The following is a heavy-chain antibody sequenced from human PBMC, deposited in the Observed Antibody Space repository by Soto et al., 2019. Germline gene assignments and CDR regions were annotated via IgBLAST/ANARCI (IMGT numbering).Heavy chain of an antibody. D-gene: IGHD3-16*01. Sequence: PSETLSLTCAVYGGSFSGYYWSWIRQPPGKGLEWIGEINHSGSTNYNPSLTSRVTISVDTSKNQFSLKLSSVTAADTAVYYCARIAGGYYYYYGMDVWGQGTTVTVSS. CDR2: INHSGST. CDR1: GGSFSGYY. V-gene: IGHV4-34*01. CDR3: ARIAGGYYYYYGMDV. J-gene: IGHJ6*02.